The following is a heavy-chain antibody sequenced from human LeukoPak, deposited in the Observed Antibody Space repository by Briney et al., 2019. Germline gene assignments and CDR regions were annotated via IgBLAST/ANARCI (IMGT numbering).Heavy chain of an antibody. J-gene: IGHJ4*02. Sequence: TGGSLRLSCVVSEFTFSRYWMSWVRQAPGKGLEWVANMKQDGREKYYVDSVKGRFTISRDNAKNSLYLQMNSLRTEDTAVYYCARDSIAVAGVLGWGNLDYWGQGTLVTVSS. CDR1: EFTFSRYW. V-gene: IGHV3-7*01. CDR2: MKQDGREK. D-gene: IGHD6-19*01. CDR3: ARDSIAVAGVLGWGNLDY.